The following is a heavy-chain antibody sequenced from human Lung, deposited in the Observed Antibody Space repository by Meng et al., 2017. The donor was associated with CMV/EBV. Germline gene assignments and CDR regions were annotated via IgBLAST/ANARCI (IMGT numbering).Heavy chain of an antibody. CDR3: ARASYGSGSPLGESWFDP. J-gene: IGHJ5*02. CDR1: GGSISSGGYY. Sequence: QVQLQESGPGLVKPSQTLSLTCTVSGGSISSGGYYWSWIRQHPGKGLEWIGYIHSSGSTYYNPSLRSRLTISVDTSKNQFSLKLSSVTAADTAVYYCARASYGSGSPLGESWFDPWGQGTLVTSPQ. V-gene: IGHV4-31*03. D-gene: IGHD3-10*01. CDR2: IHSSGST.